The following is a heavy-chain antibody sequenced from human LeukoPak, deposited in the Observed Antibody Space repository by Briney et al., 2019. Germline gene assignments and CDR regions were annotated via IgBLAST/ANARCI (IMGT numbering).Heavy chain of an antibody. J-gene: IGHJ4*02. D-gene: IGHD6-25*01. CDR1: GFTFSSYG. V-gene: IGHV3-30*18. CDR2: ISYDGSNK. Sequence: GRSLRLSCAASGFTFSSYGMHWVRQAPGKGLEWVAVISYDGSNKYYADSVKGRFTISRDNSKNTLYLQMNSLRAEDTAVYYCAKGSDSSAWTLFDYWGQGTLVTVSS. CDR3: AKGSDSSAWTLFDY.